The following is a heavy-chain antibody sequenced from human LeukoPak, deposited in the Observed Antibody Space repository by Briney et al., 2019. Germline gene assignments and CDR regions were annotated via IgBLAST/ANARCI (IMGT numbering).Heavy chain of an antibody. V-gene: IGHV3-23*01. CDR1: GFTFSSYA. CDR3: AKDQQGSYYYDSSGYYLAFDY. CDR2: ISGSGGST. D-gene: IGHD3-22*01. J-gene: IGHJ4*02. Sequence: GGSLRLSCAASGFTFSSYAMSWVRQAPGKGLEWVSAISGSGGSTYYADSVKGRFTISRDNSKNTLYLQMNSLRAEDTAVYYCAKDQQGSYYYDSSGYYLAFDYWGQGTLVTASS.